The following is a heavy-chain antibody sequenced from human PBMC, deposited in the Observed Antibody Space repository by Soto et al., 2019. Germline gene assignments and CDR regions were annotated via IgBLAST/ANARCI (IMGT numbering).Heavy chain of an antibody. V-gene: IGHV1-58*02. J-gene: IGHJ6*02. CDR3: SADRQDIGVGWWV. D-gene: IGHD2-15*01. Sequence: SVKVSCKASGSGFISSGIQWVRQAHGQRLEWIGWIVVASGQTNYAQNFRGRVAITRDTSTATAYIELTGLTSEDTAVYFCSADRQDIGVGWWVWGQGTTVTVSS. CDR2: IVVASGQT. CDR1: GSGFISSG.